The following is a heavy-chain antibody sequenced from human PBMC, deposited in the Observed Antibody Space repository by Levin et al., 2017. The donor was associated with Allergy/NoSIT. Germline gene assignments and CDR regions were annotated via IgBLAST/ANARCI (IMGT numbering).Heavy chain of an antibody. CDR3: ARVGQHYYGSGRRFDGMDV. D-gene: IGHD3-10*01. CDR1: GYTFTSYY. Sequence: ASVKVSCKASGYTFTSYYMHWVRQAPGQGLEWMGIINPSGGSTSYAQKFQGRVTMTRDTSTSTVYMELSSLRSEDTAVYYCARVGQHYYGSGRRFDGMDVWGQGTTVTVSS. V-gene: IGHV1-46*01. CDR2: INPSGGST. J-gene: IGHJ6*02.